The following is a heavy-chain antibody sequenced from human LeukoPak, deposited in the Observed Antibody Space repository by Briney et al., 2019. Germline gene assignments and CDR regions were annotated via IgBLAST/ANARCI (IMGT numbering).Heavy chain of an antibody. V-gene: IGHV4-39*07. CDR3: ARDGPNIVLMVYASNWFDP. CDR1: GGSLSSSSYY. J-gene: IGHJ5*02. D-gene: IGHD2-8*01. CDR2: IYYSGST. Sequence: SETLSLTCTVSGGSLSSSSYYWGWIRQPPGEGLEWLGSIYYSGSTYNNPPRKSRVTISVDTSNNQFSLKLSSVTAADTAVYYCARDGPNIVLMVYASNWFDPWGQGTLVTVSS.